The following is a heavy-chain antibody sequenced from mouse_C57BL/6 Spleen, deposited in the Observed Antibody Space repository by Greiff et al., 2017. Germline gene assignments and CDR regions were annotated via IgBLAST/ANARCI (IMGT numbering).Heavy chain of an antibody. J-gene: IGHJ1*03. D-gene: IGHD3-3*01. CDR3: ARGGDFNWYFDV. CDR2: ISGGGGNT. V-gene: IGHV5-9*01. Sequence: EVKVVESGGGLVKPGGSLTLSCAASGFTFSSYTMSWVRQTPEKRLEWVATISGGGGNTYYPDSVKGRFTISRDNAKNTLYLQMSSLRSEDTALYYCARGGDFNWYFDVWGTGTTVTVSS. CDR1: GFTFSSYT.